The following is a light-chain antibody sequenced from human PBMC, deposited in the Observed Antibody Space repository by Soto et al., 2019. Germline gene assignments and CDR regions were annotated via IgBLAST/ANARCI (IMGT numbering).Light chain of an antibody. CDR2: KAS. V-gene: IGKV1-5*03. CDR1: QRISGW. CDR3: QHYNTYST. J-gene: IGKJ1*01. Sequence: DIQMTQSPSTLSASVGDTVTITCRASQRISGWLAWYQQKPGKAPKLLIYKASSLESGVPSRFSGSGSGTEFTLTISSLQPDDFATYYCQHYNTYSTFGQGTKVDIK.